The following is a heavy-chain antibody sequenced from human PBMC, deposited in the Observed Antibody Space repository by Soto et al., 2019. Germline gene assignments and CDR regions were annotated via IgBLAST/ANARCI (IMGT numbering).Heavy chain of an antibody. D-gene: IGHD2-21*01. CDR3: ARSEINYSRFDS. Sequence: ASVKVSCKASGYTFISYALHWVRQAPGQRLEWIGRTNAGNGDTKYSQQFHDRVTITRDTSASTAYMEVSSLRSEDTAIYYCARSEINYSRFDSWGQGTLVTVSS. V-gene: IGHV1-3*01. CDR1: GYTFISYA. CDR2: TNAGNGDT. J-gene: IGHJ4*02.